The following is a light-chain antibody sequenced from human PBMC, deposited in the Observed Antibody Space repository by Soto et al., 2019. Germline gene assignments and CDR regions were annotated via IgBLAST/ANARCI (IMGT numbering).Light chain of an antibody. V-gene: IGKV3-15*01. CDR2: GAS. J-gene: IGKJ1*01. Sequence: EIVMTQSPATLSVSPGERATLSCRASQSVSSNLAWYQQKPGQAPRLLIYGASTRATGIPARFSGSGSGTEFTLTISSLRSEDFAVYYCQQYNNWPVVFGQGTKVEIK. CDR1: QSVSSN. CDR3: QQYNNWPVV.